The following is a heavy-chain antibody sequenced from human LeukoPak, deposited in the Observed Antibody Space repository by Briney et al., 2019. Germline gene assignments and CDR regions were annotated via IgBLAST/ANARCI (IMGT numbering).Heavy chain of an antibody. Sequence: ASVKVSCKASGYTFTSYGISWVRQAPGQGLEWMGGIIPIFGTANYAQKFQGRVTITADESTSTAYMELSSLRSEDTAVYYCARGETLGHYDSSGYVNYYYYYYMDVWGKGTTVTISS. CDR1: GYTFTSYG. CDR2: IIPIFGTA. J-gene: IGHJ6*03. CDR3: ARGETLGHYDSSGYVNYYYYYYMDV. D-gene: IGHD3-22*01. V-gene: IGHV1-69*13.